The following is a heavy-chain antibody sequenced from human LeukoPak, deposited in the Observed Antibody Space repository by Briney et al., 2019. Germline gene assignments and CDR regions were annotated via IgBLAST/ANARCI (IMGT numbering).Heavy chain of an antibody. CDR1: GFTFSSYA. D-gene: IGHD2-21*01. V-gene: IGHV3-30*04. CDR2: ISYDGSNK. Sequence: GRSLRLSCAAAGFTFSSYAMHWVRQATGKGLEWVAVISYDGSNKYYADSVKGRFTISRDNSKNTLYLQMNSLRTEDTAIYYCARQIASAYAFDIWGQGTVVTVSS. J-gene: IGHJ3*02. CDR3: ARQIASAYAFDI.